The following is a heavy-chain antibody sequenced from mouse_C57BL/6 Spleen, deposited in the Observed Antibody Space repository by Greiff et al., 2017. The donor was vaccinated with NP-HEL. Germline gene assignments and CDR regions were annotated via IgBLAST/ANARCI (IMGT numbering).Heavy chain of an antibody. Sequence: QVQLQQPGAELVRPGSSVKLSCKASGYTFTSYWMHWVKQRPIQGLEWIGNIDPSDSETHYNQKFKDKATLTVDKSSSTAYMQLSSLTSEDSAVYYCARQQLRLRSFDYWGQGTTLTLSS. D-gene: IGHD3-2*02. J-gene: IGHJ2*01. CDR3: ARQQLRLRSFDY. CDR2: IDPSDSET. CDR1: GYTFTSYW. V-gene: IGHV1-52*01.